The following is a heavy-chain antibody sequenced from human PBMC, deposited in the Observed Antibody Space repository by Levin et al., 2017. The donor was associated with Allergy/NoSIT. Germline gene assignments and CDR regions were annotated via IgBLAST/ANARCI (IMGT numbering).Heavy chain of an antibody. CDR1: GFIFRNYG. CDR3: ARDAGSDYGSGSHGNWFDP. J-gene: IGHJ5*02. CDR2: IWYDGSNE. V-gene: IGHV3-33*01. Sequence: GGSLRLSCAASGFIFRNYGMHWVRQAPGKGLEWVAVIWYDGSNEEYADSVKGRFTISRDNSKNTMDLQMNSLGVEDTAVYYCARDAGSDYGSGSHGNWFDPWGQGTLVTVSS. D-gene: IGHD3-10*01.